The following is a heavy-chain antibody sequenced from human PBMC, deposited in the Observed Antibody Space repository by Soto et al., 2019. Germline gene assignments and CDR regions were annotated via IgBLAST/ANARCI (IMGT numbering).Heavy chain of an antibody. CDR3: TRETWSTVTTAYYYYMDV. Sequence: GGSLRLSCTASGFTFGDYAMSWFRQAPGKGLEWVGFIRSKAYGGTTEYAASVKGRFTISRDDSKSIAYLQMNSLKTEDTAVYYCTRETWSTVTTAYYYYMDVLGKVPTVTVSS. J-gene: IGHJ6*03. CDR1: GFTFGDYA. V-gene: IGHV3-49*03. D-gene: IGHD4-4*01. CDR2: IRSKAYGGTT.